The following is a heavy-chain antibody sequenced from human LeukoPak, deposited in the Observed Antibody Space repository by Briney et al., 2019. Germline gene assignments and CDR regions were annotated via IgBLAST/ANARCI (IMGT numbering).Heavy chain of an antibody. V-gene: IGHV4-59*12. D-gene: IGHD5-24*01. CDR1: GGSISSYY. CDR3: ASRIEMAIIWGAFDI. CDR2: IYYSGST. J-gene: IGHJ3*02. Sequence: SETLSLTCTVSGGSISSYYWSWIRQPPGKGLEWIGYIYYSGSTNYNPSLKSRVTISVDTSKNQFSLKLSSVTAADTAVYYCASRIEMAIIWGAFDIWGQGTMVTVSS.